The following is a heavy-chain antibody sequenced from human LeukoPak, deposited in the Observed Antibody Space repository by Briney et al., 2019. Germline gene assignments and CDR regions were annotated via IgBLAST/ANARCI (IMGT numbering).Heavy chain of an antibody. D-gene: IGHD2-15*01. V-gene: IGHV1-8*02. J-gene: IGHJ4*02. CDR1: GGTFSSYD. CDR3: ARKGYCSGGSCQSSDY. CDR2: MNPNSGNA. Sequence: ASVKVSCKASGGTFSSYDINWVRQATGQGLEWMGWMNPNSGNAGYAQKFQGRVSMTRNTSISTAYMELRSLRSDDTAVYYCARKGYCSGGSCQSSDYWGQGTLVTVSS.